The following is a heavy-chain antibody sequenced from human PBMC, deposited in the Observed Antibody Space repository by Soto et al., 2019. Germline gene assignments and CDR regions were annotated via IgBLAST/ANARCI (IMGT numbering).Heavy chain of an antibody. V-gene: IGHV3-74*01. Sequence: PGGSLRLSCAASGFTFSSYWMHWVRHAPGKGLVWVSRINSDGSSTSYADSVKGRFTISRDNAKNTLYLQMNSLRAEDTAVYYCAKAGDITMIVAAIQDWGQGTLVTVSS. D-gene: IGHD3-22*01. CDR3: AKAGDITMIVAAIQD. CDR1: GFTFSSYW. J-gene: IGHJ4*02. CDR2: INSDGSST.